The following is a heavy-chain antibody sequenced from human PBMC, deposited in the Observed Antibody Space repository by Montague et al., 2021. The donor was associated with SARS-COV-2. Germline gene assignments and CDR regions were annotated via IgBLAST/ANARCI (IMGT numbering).Heavy chain of an antibody. CDR2: INQSGST. D-gene: IGHD3-22*01. Sequence: SETLSLTCAVYGGSFSGYYWSWIRQPPGKGLEWIGEINQSGSTNYNPSLKSRVTLSVDTSKKQFSLKLSSLTAADTAVYYCARVAGGYYHDSSAYFDYWGQGSLVIVSS. CDR1: GGSFSGYY. J-gene: IGHJ4*02. CDR3: ARVAGGYYHDSSAYFDY. V-gene: IGHV4-34*01.